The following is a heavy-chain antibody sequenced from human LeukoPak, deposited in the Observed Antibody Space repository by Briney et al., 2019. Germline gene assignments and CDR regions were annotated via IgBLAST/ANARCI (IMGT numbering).Heavy chain of an antibody. J-gene: IGHJ4*02. Sequence: GASVKVSCKASGYTFTGYYMHWVRQAPGQGLEWMGWINPNSGGTNYAQKFQGRVTMTRDTSISTAYMELSRLRSDDTAVYYCARDLRRQYSSSWYAHHYFDYWGQGTLVTVSS. V-gene: IGHV1-2*02. CDR2: INPNSGGT. CDR3: ARDLRRQYSSSWYAHHYFDY. CDR1: GYTFTGYY. D-gene: IGHD6-13*01.